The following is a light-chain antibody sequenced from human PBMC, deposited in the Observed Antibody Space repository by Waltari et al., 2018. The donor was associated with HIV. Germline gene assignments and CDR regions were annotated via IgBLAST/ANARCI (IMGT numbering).Light chain of an antibody. J-gene: IGLJ3*02. CDR2: KDT. CDR1: AFPKQY. CDR3: QSADSSGTWV. V-gene: IGLV3-25*03. Sequence: SYELTQPPSVSVSPGQPARITCAGDAFPKQYADWYHQKPGQAPVLVIYKDTERPSGIPERFSGSSSGTTVTLTISGVQAEDEADYYCQSADSSGTWVFGGGTKLTVL.